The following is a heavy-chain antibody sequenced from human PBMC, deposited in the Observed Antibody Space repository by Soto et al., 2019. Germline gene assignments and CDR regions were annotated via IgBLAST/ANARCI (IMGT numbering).Heavy chain of an antibody. J-gene: IGHJ5*02. V-gene: IGHV1-18*01. D-gene: IGHD2-2*03. Sequence: ASVKVSCKASGYTFTSYGISWVRQAPGQGLEWMGWISAYNGNTNYAQKLQGRVTMTTDTSTSTAYMELRSLRSDDTAVYYCARDLDIVVVPAASHLDPWGQGTLVTVSS. CDR3: ARDLDIVVVPAASHLDP. CDR1: GYTFTSYG. CDR2: ISAYNGNT.